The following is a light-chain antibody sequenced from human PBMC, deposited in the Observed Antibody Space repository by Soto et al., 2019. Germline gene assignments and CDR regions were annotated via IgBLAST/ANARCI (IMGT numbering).Light chain of an antibody. CDR1: QDISSY. J-gene: IGKJ1*01. Sequence: IQLTQSPCSLYASVGDRVTITCRASQDISSYLAWYQQKVGKAPNLLIYAASTLQSGFPPRFSGSGSGTDFSLTISSLQPEDVATYFCQKYNSLWTFGQGTKVDIK. CDR2: AAS. CDR3: QKYNSLWT. V-gene: IGKV1-9*01.